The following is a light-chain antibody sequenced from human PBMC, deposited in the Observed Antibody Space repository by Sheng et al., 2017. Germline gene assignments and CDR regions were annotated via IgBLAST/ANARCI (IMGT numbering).Light chain of an antibody. J-gene: IGLJ3*02. CDR3: CSYAGSGTWV. Sequence: HSALTQPASVSGSPGQSITISCTGTSSDVGNYNLVSWYQQNPGKAPKLLIFEVSKRPSGVSNHFSGSKSGNTASLAISGLQAEDEADYYCCSYAGSGTWVFGGGTKLTVL. V-gene: IGLV2-23*02. CDR1: SSDVGNYNL. CDR2: EVS.